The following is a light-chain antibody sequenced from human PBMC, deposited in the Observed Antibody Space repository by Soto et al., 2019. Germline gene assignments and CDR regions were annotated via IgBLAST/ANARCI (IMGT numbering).Light chain of an antibody. CDR1: QSINTW. CDR2: DAS. Sequence: DIQMTQSPTTLSASVGDRVTITCRASQSINTWLAWYQQKSGKAPKLLIYDASSLESGVPPRFSGSGSGTEFTLTINNMQREDFATYYCQQYNSYSTFGQGTKVDIK. CDR3: QQYNSYST. V-gene: IGKV1-5*01. J-gene: IGKJ1*01.